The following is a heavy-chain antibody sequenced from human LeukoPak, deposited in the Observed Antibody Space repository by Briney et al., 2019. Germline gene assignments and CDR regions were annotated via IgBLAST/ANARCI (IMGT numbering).Heavy chain of an antibody. CDR1: GFTFDDYA. J-gene: IGHJ4*02. CDR3: GALDY. Sequence: GGSLRLSCAASGFTFDDYAMHWVRQAPGKGLEWVSGISWNSGSIGYADSVKGRFTISRDNAKNPLYLQMNSLRAEDTALYYCGALDYWGQGTLVTVSS. CDR2: ISWNSGSI. V-gene: IGHV3-9*01.